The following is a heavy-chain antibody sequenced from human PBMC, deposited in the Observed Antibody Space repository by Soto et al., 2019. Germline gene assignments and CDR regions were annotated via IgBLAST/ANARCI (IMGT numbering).Heavy chain of an antibody. CDR2: ISYTVGDT. Sequence: RLSCVASGFTFSGYAMGWVRQAPGKGLEWVSGISYTVGDTYYADSVRGRFTISRDNSKNTLYLQMNSLRAEDTGAYYCAKDWGRVTCYEYWGKGTLVTVFS. CDR1: GFTFSGYA. D-gene: IGHD2-15*01. V-gene: IGHV3-23*01. J-gene: IGHJ4*02. CDR3: AKDWGRVTCYEY.